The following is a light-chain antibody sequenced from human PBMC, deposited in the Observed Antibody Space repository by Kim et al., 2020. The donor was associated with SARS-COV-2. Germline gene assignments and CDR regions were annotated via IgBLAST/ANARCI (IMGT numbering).Light chain of an antibody. J-gene: IGKJ2*03. CDR3: QQSYSTPYS. V-gene: IGKV1-39*01. Sequence: ASVGDRITITCRASQSIISYLNWYQQKPGKAPKLLIYAASSLQSGVPSRFSGSGSGTDFTLTISILQPEDFATYYCQQSYSTPYSFGQGTKLEI. CDR1: QSIISY. CDR2: AAS.